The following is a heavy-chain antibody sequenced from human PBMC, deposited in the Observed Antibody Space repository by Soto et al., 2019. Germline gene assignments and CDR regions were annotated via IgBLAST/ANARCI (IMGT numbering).Heavy chain of an antibody. CDR1: GGTFSSYA. Sequence: SVKVSCKASGGTFSSYAISWVRQAPGQGLEWMGGIIPIFGTANYAQKFQGRVTITADESTSTAYMELSSLRSEDTAAYYFARSDIVLVPAAIQVRFDPWGQGTLVTVSS. D-gene: IGHD2-2*01. CDR3: ARSDIVLVPAAIQVRFDP. V-gene: IGHV1-69*13. CDR2: IIPIFGTA. J-gene: IGHJ5*02.